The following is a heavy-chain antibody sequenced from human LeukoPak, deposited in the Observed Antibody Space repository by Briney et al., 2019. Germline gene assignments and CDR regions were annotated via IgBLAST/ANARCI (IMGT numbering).Heavy chain of an antibody. CDR2: IYYSGST. CDR1: GGSVSSYY. V-gene: IGHV4-59*02. J-gene: IGHJ3*02. D-gene: IGHD3-10*01. Sequence: SETLSLTCTVSGGSVSSYYWSWIRQPPGKGLEWIGYIYYSGSTNYNPSLKSRVTISVDTSKNQFSLKLSSVTAADTAVYYCARVVRITMVRGVIGAFDIWGQGTMVTVSS. CDR3: ARVVRITMVRGVIGAFDI.